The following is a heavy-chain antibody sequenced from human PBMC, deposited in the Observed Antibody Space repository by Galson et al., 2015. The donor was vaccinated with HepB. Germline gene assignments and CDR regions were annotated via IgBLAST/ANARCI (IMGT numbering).Heavy chain of an antibody. CDR3: AKVAVAGYYYYYYMDY. J-gene: IGHJ4*02. D-gene: IGHD3-22*01. CDR1: GFTFSSYA. V-gene: IGHV3-23*01. Sequence: SLRLSCAASGFTFSSYAMSWVRQAPGKGLEWVSAISGSGGSTYYADSVKGRFTISRDNSKNTLYLQMNSLRAEDTAVYYCAKVAVAGYYYYYYMDYWGQGTLVTVSS. CDR2: ISGSGGST.